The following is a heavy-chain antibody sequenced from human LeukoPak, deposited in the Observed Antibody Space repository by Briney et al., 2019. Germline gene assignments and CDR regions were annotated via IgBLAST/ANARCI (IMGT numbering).Heavy chain of an antibody. CDR1: GYTFTTYH. CDR2: INPGDGST. V-gene: IGHV1-46*01. J-gene: IGHJ6*02. Sequence: ASVNVSFKGPGYTFTTYHIHWVRQAPGQGLEWMGIINPGDGSTSYTQKFQGRVTVTRDTSTSTVYMDLSSLRSEDTAVYYCARAAVHYYSVMDVWGQGTTVTVSS. D-gene: IGHD6-25*01. CDR3: ARAAVHYYSVMDV.